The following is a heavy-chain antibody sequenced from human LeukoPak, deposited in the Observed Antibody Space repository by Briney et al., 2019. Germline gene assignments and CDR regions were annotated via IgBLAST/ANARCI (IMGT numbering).Heavy chain of an antibody. CDR2: IYSGGST. CDR3: ARDQGRYFDWLSSPAYYYYGMDV. Sequence: GGSLGLSCAASGFTVSSNYMSWVRQAPGKGLEWVSVIYSGGSTYYADSAKGRFTISRDNSKNTLYLQMNSLRAEDTAVYYCARDQGRYFDWLSSPAYYYYGMDVWGQGTTVTVSS. V-gene: IGHV3-66*02. J-gene: IGHJ6*02. CDR1: GFTVSSNY. D-gene: IGHD3-9*01.